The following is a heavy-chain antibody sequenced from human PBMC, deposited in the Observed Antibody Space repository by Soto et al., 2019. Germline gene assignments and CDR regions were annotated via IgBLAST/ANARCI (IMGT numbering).Heavy chain of an antibody. Sequence: SVKVSCKASGGTFSSYAISWVRQAPGQGLEWMGGIIPIFGTANYAQKFQGRVTITADESTSTAYMELSSLRSDDTAVYYCARDESLRCRWFDPWGQGTLVTVSS. V-gene: IGHV1-69*13. CDR1: GGTFSSYA. D-gene: IGHD1-26*01. J-gene: IGHJ5*02. CDR3: ARDESLRCRWFDP. CDR2: IIPIFGTA.